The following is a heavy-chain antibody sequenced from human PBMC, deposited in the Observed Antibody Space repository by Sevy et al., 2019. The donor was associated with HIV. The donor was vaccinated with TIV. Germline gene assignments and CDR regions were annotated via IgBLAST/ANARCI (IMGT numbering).Heavy chain of an antibody. Sequence: GGSLRLSCAASGFTFSSYAMSWVRQAPGKGLEWVSAISGSGGSTYYADSVKGRFTISRDNSKNTLYLQMNSLRAEDTAVYYCAKDYDFWSGYYPYYYGMDVWGQGTTVTASS. J-gene: IGHJ6*02. CDR1: GFTFSSYA. V-gene: IGHV3-23*01. D-gene: IGHD3-3*01. CDR3: AKDYDFWSGYYPYYYGMDV. CDR2: ISGSGGST.